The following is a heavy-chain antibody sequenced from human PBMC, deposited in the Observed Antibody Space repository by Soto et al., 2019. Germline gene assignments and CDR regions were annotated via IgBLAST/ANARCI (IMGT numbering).Heavy chain of an antibody. CDR3: AKDRYQSQSRGVDY. J-gene: IGHJ4*02. CDR1: GFTFSSYA. V-gene: IGHV3-23*01. Sequence: EVQLLESGGGLVQPGGSLRLSCAASGFTFSSYAMNWVRQAPGKGLEWVSSISGSGGNSYYADSVQGRFTFSSDNSKNTLDLQMNSLRAEDAAVYYCAKDRYQSQSRGVDYWGQGTLVTVSS. CDR2: ISGSGGNS. D-gene: IGHD1-20*01.